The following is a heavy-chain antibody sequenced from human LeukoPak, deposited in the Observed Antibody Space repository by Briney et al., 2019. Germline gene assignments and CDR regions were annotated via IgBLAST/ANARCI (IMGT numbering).Heavy chain of an antibody. D-gene: IGHD3-10*01. CDR2: IKQDGSEK. Sequence: SGGSLRLSCAVSGFTFSSYWMSWVRQAPGKGLEWVANIKQDGSEKYYVDSVKGRFTISRDNSKNTLYLQMNSLRAEDTAVYYCAKPDNYYGSGWFDPWGQGTLVTVSS. CDR3: AKPDNYYGSGWFDP. J-gene: IGHJ5*02. V-gene: IGHV3-7*03. CDR1: GFTFSSYW.